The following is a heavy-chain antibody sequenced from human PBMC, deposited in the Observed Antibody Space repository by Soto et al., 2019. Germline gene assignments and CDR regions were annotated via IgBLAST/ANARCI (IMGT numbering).Heavy chain of an antibody. V-gene: IGHV1-58*01. J-gene: IGHJ6*02. Sequence: GASVKVSCKASGFTFTSSAVQWVRQARGQRLEWIGWIVVGSGNTNYAQKFQERVTITRDMSTSTAYMELSSLRSEDTAVYYCAAGIQLWLFSPYYSYVMDFCGQGTTVTVSS. CDR2: IVVGSGNT. CDR1: GFTFTSSA. D-gene: IGHD5-18*01. CDR3: AAGIQLWLFSPYYSYVMDF.